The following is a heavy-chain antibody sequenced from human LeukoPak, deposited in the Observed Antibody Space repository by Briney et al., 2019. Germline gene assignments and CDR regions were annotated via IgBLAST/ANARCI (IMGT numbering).Heavy chain of an antibody. CDR3: ARGNSSGWYYFDY. Sequence: SQTLSLTCTVSGGSISSGSYYWSWIRQPAGKGLEWIGRIYTSGSTNYNPSLKSRVTISVDTPKNQFSLKLSSVTAADTAVYYCARGNSSGWYYFDYWGQGTLVTVSS. V-gene: IGHV4-61*02. CDR2: IYTSGST. CDR1: GGSISSGSYY. J-gene: IGHJ4*02. D-gene: IGHD6-19*01.